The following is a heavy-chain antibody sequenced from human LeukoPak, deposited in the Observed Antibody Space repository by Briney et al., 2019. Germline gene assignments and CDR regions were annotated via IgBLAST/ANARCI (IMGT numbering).Heavy chain of an antibody. CDR1: CGSFSGYY. CDR3: SYSGSYYPDY. V-gene: IGHV4-34*01. J-gene: IGHJ4*02. D-gene: IGHD3-10*01. CDR2: INHSGST. Sequence: PSETLSLTCAVYCGSFSGYYWSWIRQPPGKGLEWIGEINHSGSTNYNPSLKSRVTISVDTTKNQFSLKLSSVTAADTAVYYCSYSGSYYPDYWGQGTLVTVSS.